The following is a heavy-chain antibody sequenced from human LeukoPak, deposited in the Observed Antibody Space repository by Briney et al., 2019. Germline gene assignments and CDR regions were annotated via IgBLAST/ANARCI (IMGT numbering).Heavy chain of an antibody. Sequence: ASVKVSCKASGYTFTSYDINWVRQATGQGLEWMGWMNPNSGNTGYAQKFQGRVTITADESTSTAYMELSSLRSEDTAVYYCARDGKDSSGYYTYYFDYWGQGTLVTVSS. J-gene: IGHJ4*02. V-gene: IGHV1-8*01. CDR1: GYTFTSYD. D-gene: IGHD3-22*01. CDR3: ARDGKDSSGYYTYYFDY. CDR2: MNPNSGNT.